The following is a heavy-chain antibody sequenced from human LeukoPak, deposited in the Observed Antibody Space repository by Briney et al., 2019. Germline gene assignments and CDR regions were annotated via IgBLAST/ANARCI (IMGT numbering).Heavy chain of an antibody. Sequence: WASVKVSCKASGYTFTRYGLSWVRQAPEQGLEWLGWISAYNGNTNYAQKLQGRVTMTTDTSTSTAYMELRSLRSDDTAVYYCARNVGRSITIFGVAHDAFDIWGQGTMVTVSS. CDR1: GYTFTRYG. CDR2: ISAYNGNT. D-gene: IGHD3-3*01. J-gene: IGHJ3*02. V-gene: IGHV1-18*01. CDR3: ARNVGRSITIFGVAHDAFDI.